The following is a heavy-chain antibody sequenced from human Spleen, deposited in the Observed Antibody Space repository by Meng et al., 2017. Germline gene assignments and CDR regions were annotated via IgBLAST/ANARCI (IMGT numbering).Heavy chain of an antibody. CDR3: STDRSWFDP. CDR2: VGHDGNSG. V-gene: IGHV3-30-3*01. CDR1: GFTFTNYA. J-gene: IGHJ5*02. Sequence: VHLVESGGGLVQPGGSLRLSCATSGFTFTNYAMHWVRQAPGKGLEWVAIVGHDGNSGCYADSVRGRFTISRDNSKNTLYLQMNSLRAEDTAVYYCSTDRSWFDPWGQGTLVTVSS.